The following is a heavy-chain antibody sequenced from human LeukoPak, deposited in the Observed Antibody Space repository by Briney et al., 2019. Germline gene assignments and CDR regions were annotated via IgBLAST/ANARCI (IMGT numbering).Heavy chain of an antibody. CDR3: ARDGGYSYGSNWFDP. CDR1: GFTFSSYS. J-gene: IGHJ5*02. V-gene: IGHV3-21*01. CDR2: ISSSSSYI. Sequence: PGGSLRLSCAASGFTFSSYSMNWVRQAPGEGLEWVSSISSSSSYIYYADSVKGRFTISRDNAKNSLYLQMDSLRAEDTAVYYCARDGGYSYGSNWFDPWGQGTLVTVSS. D-gene: IGHD5-18*01.